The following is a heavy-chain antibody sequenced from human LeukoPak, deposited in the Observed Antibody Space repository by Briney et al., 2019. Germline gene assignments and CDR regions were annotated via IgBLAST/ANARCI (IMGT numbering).Heavy chain of an antibody. D-gene: IGHD1-1*01. CDR3: AREIQGTPHYYFDY. V-gene: IGHV1-69*05. CDR1: GGTFSSYA. Sequence: SVKVSCKASGGTFSSYAISWVRQAPGQGLEWMGRIIPIFGTANYAQKFQGRVTITTDESTSTAYMELSSLRSEDTAVYYCAREIQGTPHYYFDYWGQGTLVTVSS. CDR2: IIPIFGTA. J-gene: IGHJ4*02.